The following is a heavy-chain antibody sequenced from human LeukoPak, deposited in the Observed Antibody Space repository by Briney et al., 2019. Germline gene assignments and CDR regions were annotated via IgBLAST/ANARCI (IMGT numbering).Heavy chain of an antibody. Sequence: GGSPRLSCAASGFTFSSYAMSWVRQAPGKGLEWVSAISGSGGSTYYADSVKGRFTISRDNSKNTLYLQMNSLRAEDTAVYYCAKEGNYRRSWYSDYWGQGTLVTVSS. CDR2: ISGSGGST. V-gene: IGHV3-23*01. CDR3: AKEGNYRRSWYSDY. D-gene: IGHD6-13*01. J-gene: IGHJ4*02. CDR1: GFTFSSYA.